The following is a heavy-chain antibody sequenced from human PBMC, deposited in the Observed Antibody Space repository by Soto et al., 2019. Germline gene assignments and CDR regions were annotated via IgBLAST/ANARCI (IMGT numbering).Heavy chain of an antibody. D-gene: IGHD5-12*01. CDR2: IHAGNGET. Sequence: ASVKVSCKASGYTFSKYAVHWVRQAPGQRLEWMGWIHAGNGETKYSQNFQGRVTITRDKSATTAYMELSTLTSEDTAVYYCARPGFDDSFDFWGQGALVTVSS. CDR1: GYTFSKYA. CDR3: ARPGFDDSFDF. V-gene: IGHV1-3*01. J-gene: IGHJ4*02.